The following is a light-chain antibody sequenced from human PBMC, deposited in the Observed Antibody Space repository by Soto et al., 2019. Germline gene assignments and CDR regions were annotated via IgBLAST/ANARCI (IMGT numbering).Light chain of an antibody. V-gene: IGKV3-15*01. CDR2: GAS. CDR1: QSVSSN. CDR3: QQYNNWPRT. Sequence: IVMTQSPATLAVSPGERATLSCRASQSVSSNLAWYQQKPGQAPRLLIYGASTRATGIPARFSGSGSGTESTLTISSLLSEDFAVYYCQQYNNWPRTFGQGTKVDIK. J-gene: IGKJ1*01.